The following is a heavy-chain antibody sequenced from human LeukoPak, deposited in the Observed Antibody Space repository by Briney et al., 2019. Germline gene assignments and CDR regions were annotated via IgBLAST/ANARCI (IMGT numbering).Heavy chain of an antibody. Sequence: GGSLRLSCAASGFTFSSYWMSWVRQAPGKGLEWVANIKQDGSEKYYVDSVKGRFTISRDNAKNSLYLQMNSLRAEDTAVYYCARGEDYYDSSGYNNWFDPWGQGTLVTVSS. CDR1: GFTFSSYW. V-gene: IGHV3-7*01. D-gene: IGHD3-22*01. J-gene: IGHJ5*02. CDR2: IKQDGSEK. CDR3: ARGEDYYDSSGYNNWFDP.